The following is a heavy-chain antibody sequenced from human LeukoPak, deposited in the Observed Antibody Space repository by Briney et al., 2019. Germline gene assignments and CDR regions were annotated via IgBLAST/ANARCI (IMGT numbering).Heavy chain of an antibody. CDR1: GGSISSYY. V-gene: IGHV4-59*08. D-gene: IGHD2-15*01. CDR3: ARHDPPRYCSGGSCYPKPFDY. CDR2: IYYSGST. J-gene: IGHJ4*02. Sequence: SETLSLTCTVSGGSISSYYWSRIRQPPGKGLEWIGYIYYSGSTNYNPSLKSRVTISVDTSKNQFSLKLSSVTAADTAVYYCARHDPPRYCSGGSCYPKPFDYWGQGTLVTVSS.